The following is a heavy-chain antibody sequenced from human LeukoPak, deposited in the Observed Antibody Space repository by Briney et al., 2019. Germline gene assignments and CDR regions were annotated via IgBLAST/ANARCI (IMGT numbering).Heavy chain of an antibody. D-gene: IGHD6-13*01. V-gene: IGHV4-39*07. CDR2: IYYSGST. CDR1: GGSISSSSYY. Sequence: SETLSLTCTVSGGSISSSSYYWGWIRQPPGKGLEWIGSIYYSGSTYYNPSLKSRATISVDTSKNQFSLKLSSVTAADTAVYYCARLVAAAGKGDYWGQGTLVTVSS. CDR3: ARLVAAAGKGDY. J-gene: IGHJ4*02.